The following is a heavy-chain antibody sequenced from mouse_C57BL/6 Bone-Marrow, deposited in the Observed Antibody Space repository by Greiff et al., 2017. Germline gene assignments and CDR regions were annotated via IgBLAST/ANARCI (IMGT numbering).Heavy chain of an antibody. Sequence: QVQLQQPGAELVKPGASVKMSCKASGYTFTSYWITWVKQRPGQGLEWIGDIYPGSGSTNYNEKFKSKATLTVDTSSSTAYMQLSSLTSEDSAVYYCAREEIMGLRHDYWGQGTTLTVSS. V-gene: IGHV1-55*01. CDR1: GYTFTSYW. D-gene: IGHD2-2*01. CDR3: AREEIMGLRHDY. J-gene: IGHJ2*01. CDR2: IYPGSGST.